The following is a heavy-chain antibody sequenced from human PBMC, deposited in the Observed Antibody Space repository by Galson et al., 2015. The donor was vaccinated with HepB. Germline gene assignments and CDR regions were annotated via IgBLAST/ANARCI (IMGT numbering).Heavy chain of an antibody. J-gene: IGHJ4*02. CDR1: GGSIRSGGYY. CDR2: IYYSGST. D-gene: IGHD6-19*01. V-gene: IGHV4-31*03. Sequence: TLSLTCTVSGGSIRSGGYYWNWIRQHPGKGLEWIGYIYYSGSTYYTPSLKSRVTISLDTSKNLFSLKLSFVTAADTAIYYCARDVRVGPGSGWYYFDSWGQGTLVTVSS. CDR3: ARDVRVGPGSGWYYFDS.